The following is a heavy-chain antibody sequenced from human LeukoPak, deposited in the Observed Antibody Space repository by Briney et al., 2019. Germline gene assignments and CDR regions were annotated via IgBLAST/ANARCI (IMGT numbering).Heavy chain of an antibody. V-gene: IGHV1-46*01. J-gene: IGHJ6*03. CDR1: GYTFTSYY. D-gene: IGHD3-3*01. CDR3: GRGLIFGVLITYYMDV. Sequence: GASVKVSCKASGYTFTSYYIHWVRQAPGQGLEWMGISNPSGGSTTYAQKFQGRVTMTRDTSTSTVYMEVSSLRSEDTAVYYCGRGLIFGVLITYYMDVWGKGTTVTVSS. CDR2: SNPSGGST.